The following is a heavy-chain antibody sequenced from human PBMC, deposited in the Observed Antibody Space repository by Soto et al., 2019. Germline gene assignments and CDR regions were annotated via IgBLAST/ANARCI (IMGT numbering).Heavy chain of an antibody. Sequence: SETLSLTCTVSGGSISSGGYCWSWIRQHPGKGLEWIGYIYYSGSTYYNPSLRSRVTISVDTSKNQFSLKLSSVTAADTAVYYCARALCTSCYPYYYYGMDVWGQGTTVTVSS. CDR1: GGSISSGGYC. CDR3: ARALCTSCYPYYYYGMDV. D-gene: IGHD2-2*01. V-gene: IGHV4-31*03. J-gene: IGHJ6*02. CDR2: IYYSGST.